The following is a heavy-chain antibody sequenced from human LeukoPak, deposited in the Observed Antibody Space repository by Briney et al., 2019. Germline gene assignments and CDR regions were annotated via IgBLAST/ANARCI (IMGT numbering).Heavy chain of an antibody. V-gene: IGHV4-39*07. D-gene: IGHD1-1*01. Sequence: SETLSLTCTVSGGSITSSNYYWGWIRQPPGKGLEWIGTIYSNGDTYYNPSLKSRVTISVDTSKNQFSLKLTSMPAADTAVYFCARGLDDYWGQGTLVTVSS. CDR1: GGSITSSNYY. CDR2: IYSNGDT. CDR3: ARGLDDY. J-gene: IGHJ4*02.